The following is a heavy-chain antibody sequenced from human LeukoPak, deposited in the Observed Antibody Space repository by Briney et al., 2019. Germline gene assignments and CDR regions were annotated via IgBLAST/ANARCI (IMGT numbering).Heavy chain of an antibody. J-gene: IGHJ5*01. CDR2: IRAELDGGTT. CDR3: TRGFMAS. Sequence: GGSLRLSCAASGFVVGDFVITWVRQAPGRGLECVGFIRAELDGGTTEYAASLEGRFTISRDDSKGIAYLQMNSLEIDDTAIYFCTRGFMASWGHGTLVTVSS. D-gene: IGHD5-24*01. V-gene: IGHV3-49*04. CDR1: GFVVGDFV.